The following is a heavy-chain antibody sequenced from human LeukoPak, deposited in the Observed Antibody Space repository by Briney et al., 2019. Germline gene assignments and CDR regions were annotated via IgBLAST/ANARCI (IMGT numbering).Heavy chain of an antibody. J-gene: IGHJ4*02. CDR1: GYTFTSYD. CDR2: ISAYNGNT. CDR3: ARVWLTGYYLGNLGFDY. Sequence: GASVKVSCKASGYTFTSYDINWVRQATGQGLEWMGWISAYNGNTNYAQKLQGRVTMTTDTSTSTAYMELRSLRSDDTAVYYCARVWLTGYYLGNLGFDYWGQGTLVTVSS. V-gene: IGHV1-18*01. D-gene: IGHD3-9*01.